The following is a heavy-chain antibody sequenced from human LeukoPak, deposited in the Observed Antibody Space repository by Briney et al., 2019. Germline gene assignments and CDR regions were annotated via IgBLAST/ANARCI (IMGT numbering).Heavy chain of an antibody. CDR1: GFTFSSYG. V-gene: IGHV3-30*02. CDR2: IRYDGSNK. CDR3: ANPPRDNYDFWSGYHYDY. D-gene: IGHD3-3*01. Sequence: GGSLRLSCAASGFTFSSYGMHWVRQAPGKGLEWVAFIRYDGSNKYHADSVKGRFTISRDNSKNTLYLQMNSLRAEDAAVYYCANPPRDNYDFWSGYHYDYWGQGTLVTVSS. J-gene: IGHJ4*02.